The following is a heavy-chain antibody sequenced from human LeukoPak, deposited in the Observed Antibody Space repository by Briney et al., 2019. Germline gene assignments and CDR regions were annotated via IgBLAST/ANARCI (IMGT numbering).Heavy chain of an antibody. CDR1: GFTFSSYD. CDR2: IRGNGGTK. V-gene: IGHV3-23*01. D-gene: IGHD6-19*01. CDR3: AKDAAFICGWNFAY. Sequence: GGSLRLSCAASGFTFSSYDMSWVRQAPGKGLEWVAAIRGNGGTKFYADYVKGGFTISRDSSKSTLYLQMNTRRADDTALYYCAKDAAFICGWNFAYWGQGTLVTVSS. J-gene: IGHJ4*02.